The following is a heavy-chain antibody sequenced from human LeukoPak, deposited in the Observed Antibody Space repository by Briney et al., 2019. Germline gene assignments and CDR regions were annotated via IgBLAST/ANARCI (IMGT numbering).Heavy chain of an antibody. Sequence: GGSLRLSCAASGFTFSGSAMHWVRQASGKGLERVGRIRSKANSYATAYAASVKGRFTISRDDSKNTAYLEMNSLRAEDTAVYYCAKGGTSGWNNWFGPWGQGTQVTVSS. CDR2: IRSKANSYAT. CDR1: GFTFSGSA. D-gene: IGHD6-19*01. CDR3: AKGGTSGWNNWFGP. V-gene: IGHV3-73*01. J-gene: IGHJ5*02.